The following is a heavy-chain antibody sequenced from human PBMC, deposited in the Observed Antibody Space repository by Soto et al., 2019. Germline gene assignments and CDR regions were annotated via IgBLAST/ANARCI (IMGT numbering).Heavy chain of an antibody. V-gene: IGHV4-38-2*02. CDR3: ARVHVMVVAGSTFDY. D-gene: IGHD6-19*01. CDR2: IYHGGTT. J-gene: IGHJ4*01. Sequence: SETLSLTCTVSGYPISSGSYWAWIRQPPGKGPEWIASIYHGGTTFYNPSLKSRITISVDTSNNQFSLKLTSVTAADTAVYYCARVHVMVVAGSTFDYWGHGTLVTVSS. CDR1: GYPISSGSY.